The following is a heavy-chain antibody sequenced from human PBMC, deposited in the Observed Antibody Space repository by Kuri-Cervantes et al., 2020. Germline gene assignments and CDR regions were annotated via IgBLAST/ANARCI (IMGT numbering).Heavy chain of an antibody. J-gene: IGHJ6*03. V-gene: IGHV4-34*01. CDR2: INHSGST. D-gene: IGHD1-26*01. CDR1: GGSLSGYY. CDR3: ARGPGTSYYYYYMDV. Sequence: SETLSLTCAVCGGSLSGYYWTWIRQPPGKGLEWIGEINHSGSTNYNPSLKSRVTISVDTSKNQFSLKLSSVTAADTAVYYCARGPGTSYYYYYMDVWGKGTTVTVSS.